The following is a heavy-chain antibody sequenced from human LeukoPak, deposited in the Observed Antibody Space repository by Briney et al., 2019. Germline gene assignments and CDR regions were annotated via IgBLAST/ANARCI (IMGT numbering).Heavy chain of an antibody. Sequence: PSETLSLTCTVSGGSISSYYWSWIRQPPGKGLEWIGYIHYSGSTNNNPSLKSRVTISLDTSKNQFSLNLTSVTAADTAVYYCARGRIYPYYFDYWGQGTLVTVSS. CDR3: ARGRIYPYYFDY. V-gene: IGHV4-59*01. J-gene: IGHJ4*02. D-gene: IGHD5-12*01. CDR2: IHYSGST. CDR1: GGSISSYY.